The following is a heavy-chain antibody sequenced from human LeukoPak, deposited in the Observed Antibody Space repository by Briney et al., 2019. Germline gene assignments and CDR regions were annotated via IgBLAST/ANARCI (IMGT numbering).Heavy chain of an antibody. CDR3: ARTYYDFWSGYPTGRFDY. CDR2: IYYSGST. D-gene: IGHD3-3*01. J-gene: IGHJ4*02. CDR1: GGSISSSSYY. V-gene: IGHV4-39*01. Sequence: PSETLSLTCTVSGGSISSSSYYWGWIRQPPGKGLEWIGSIYYSGSTYYNPSLKSRVTISVDTSKNQFSLKLSSVTAADTAVYYCARTYYDFWSGYPTGRFDYWGQGTLVTVSS.